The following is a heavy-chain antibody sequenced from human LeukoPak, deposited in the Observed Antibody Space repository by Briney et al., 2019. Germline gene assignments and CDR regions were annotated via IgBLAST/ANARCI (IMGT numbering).Heavy chain of an antibody. Sequence: PGRSLRLSCAASGFTFSSYAMHWVRQAPGKGLEWVAVISYDGSNKYYADSVRGRFTISRDNSKNTLYLQMNSLRAEDTAVYYCAKGPHFGVVTLYTGDYYYMDVWGQGTLVTVSS. CDR3: AKGPHFGVVTLYTGDYYYMDV. V-gene: IGHV3-30*04. D-gene: IGHD3-3*01. CDR2: ISYDGSNK. CDR1: GFTFSSYA. J-gene: IGHJ6*03.